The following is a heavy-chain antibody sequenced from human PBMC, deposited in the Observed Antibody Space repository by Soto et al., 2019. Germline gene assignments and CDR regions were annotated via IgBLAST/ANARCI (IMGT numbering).Heavy chain of an antibody. CDR3: ARDRGFPIAVAGNVGPYNWFDP. CDR1: GCTFSSYA. V-gene: IGHV1-18*01. D-gene: IGHD6-19*01. Sequence: ASVKVSCKASGCTFSSYAISWVRQAPGQGLEWMGGISAYNGNTNYAQKLQGRVTMTADTSTSTAYMELRSLRSDDTAVYYCARDRGFPIAVAGNVGPYNWFDPWGQGTLVTVSS. J-gene: IGHJ5*02. CDR2: ISAYNGNT.